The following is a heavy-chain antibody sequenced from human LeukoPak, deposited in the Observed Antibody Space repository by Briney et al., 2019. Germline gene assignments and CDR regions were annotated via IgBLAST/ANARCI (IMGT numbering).Heavy chain of an antibody. CDR1: GYTFSDLD. CDR3: ARDHTLPHCITANCGRGGWSDP. V-gene: IGHV1-18*01. D-gene: IGHD3-10*01. CDR2: LSVDNDNT. Sequence: GASVKVSCKASGYTFSDLDFTWVRQAPGQGLEWLGWLSVDNDNTRYGEKCQGRVTMTTDTSANKVYMELKRLRPDATAVYYCARDHTLPHCITANCGRGGWSDPWGQGTLVTVSS. J-gene: IGHJ5*02.